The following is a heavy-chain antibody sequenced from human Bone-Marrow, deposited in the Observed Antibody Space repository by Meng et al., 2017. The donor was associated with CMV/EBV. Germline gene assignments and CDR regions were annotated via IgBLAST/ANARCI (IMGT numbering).Heavy chain of an antibody. D-gene: IGHD3-10*01. CDR1: YC. J-gene: IGHJ4*02. Sequence: YCWSWIRQPPGKGLEWIGEINHSGSTNYNPSLKSRVTISVDTSKNQFSLKLSSVTAADTAVYYCARGRTKNAYYYGSGSYYRVPFDYWGQGTLVTVSS. CDR3: ARGRTKNAYYYGSGSYYRVPFDY. V-gene: IGHV4-34*01. CDR2: INHSGST.